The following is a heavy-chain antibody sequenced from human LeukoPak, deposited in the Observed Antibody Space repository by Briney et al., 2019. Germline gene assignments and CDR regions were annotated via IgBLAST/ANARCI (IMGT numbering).Heavy chain of an antibody. CDR3: AKDLGQWLVYFDY. Sequence: GGSLRLSCAASGFTFSNYGMSWFRQAPGQRLEWVSSISGGGGSTYYADSVKGRFTISRDNSKNTLYLQMNSLRAEDTAVYYCAKDLGQWLVYFDYWGQGTLVTVSS. CDR1: GFTFSNYG. V-gene: IGHV3-23*01. CDR2: ISGGGGST. J-gene: IGHJ4*02. D-gene: IGHD6-19*01.